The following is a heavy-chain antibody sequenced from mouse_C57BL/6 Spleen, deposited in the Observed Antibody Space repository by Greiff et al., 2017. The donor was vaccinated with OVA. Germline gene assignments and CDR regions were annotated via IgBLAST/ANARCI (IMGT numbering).Heavy chain of an antibody. CDR1: GYAFSSSW. CDR2: IYPGDGDT. Sequence: VKLKESGPELVKPGASVKISCKASGYAFSSSWMNWVKQRPGKGLEWIGRIYPGDGDTNYNGKFKGKATLTADKSSSTAYMQLSSLTSEDSAVYFCARGGYAMDYWGQGTSVTVSS. J-gene: IGHJ4*01. CDR3: ARGGYAMDY. V-gene: IGHV1-82*01.